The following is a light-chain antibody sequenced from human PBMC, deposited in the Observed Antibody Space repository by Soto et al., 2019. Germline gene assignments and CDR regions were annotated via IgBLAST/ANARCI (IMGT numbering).Light chain of an antibody. CDR1: QSVSSSY. V-gene: IGKV3-20*01. J-gene: IGKJ3*01. CDR3: QQYGSSTWFT. Sequence: EIVLTQSPGTLSLSPGERATLSCRASQSVSSSYLAWYQQKPGQAPRLLIYGASSRATGIPDRFSGSGSGTDFTLTISRLEPEDFAVYYCQQYGSSTWFTVGPGTKVDIK. CDR2: GAS.